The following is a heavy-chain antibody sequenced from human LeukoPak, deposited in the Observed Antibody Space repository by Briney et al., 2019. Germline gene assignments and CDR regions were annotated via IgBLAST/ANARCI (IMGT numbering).Heavy chain of an antibody. CDR3: ATGPTLSYYDFWSGHGNWFDP. CDR2: IYYSGST. D-gene: IGHD3-3*01. CDR1: GGSVSSSSYY. J-gene: IGHJ5*02. Sequence: SETLSLTCTVSGGSVSSSSYYWGWIRQPPGKGLEWIGSIYYSGSTYYNPSLKSRVTISVDTSKNQFSLKLSSVTAADTAVYYCATGPTLSYYDFWSGHGNWFDPWGQATLVTVSS. V-gene: IGHV4-39*01.